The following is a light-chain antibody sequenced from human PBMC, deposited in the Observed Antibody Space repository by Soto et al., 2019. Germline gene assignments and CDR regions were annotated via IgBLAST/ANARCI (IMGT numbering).Light chain of an antibody. CDR1: QGIGRW. J-gene: IGKJ5*01. V-gene: IGKV1-12*01. Sequence: DIQMTQSPSFVSASVGDRVTITCRASQGIGRWLAWYQQRPGKAPELLIYGASSLQSGVPSRFSGSGSGADFTLTISSPQPEDFATYYCQQANSFPLTFGQGTRLEIK. CDR2: GAS. CDR3: QQANSFPLT.